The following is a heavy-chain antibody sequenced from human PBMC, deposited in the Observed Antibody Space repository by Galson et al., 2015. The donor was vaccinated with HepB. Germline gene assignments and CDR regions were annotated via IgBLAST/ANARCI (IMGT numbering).Heavy chain of an antibody. CDR2: ISGSGSRA. J-gene: IGHJ4*02. V-gene: IGHV3-23*01. Sequence: SLRLSCAASGFTFSTYAMSWVRQASGKGLEWVSAISGSGSRAYYADSVKGRFTISRDNSKNTLYLQMNSLRAEDTAVYYCAKEGGLADRGRDYWGQGTLVTVSS. D-gene: IGHD6-13*01. CDR3: AKEGGLADRGRDY. CDR1: GFTFSTYA.